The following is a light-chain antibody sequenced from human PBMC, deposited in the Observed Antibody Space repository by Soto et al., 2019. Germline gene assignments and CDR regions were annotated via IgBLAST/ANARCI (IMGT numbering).Light chain of an antibody. CDR2: GNS. V-gene: IGLV1-40*01. CDR3: QSYDSSLSVL. Sequence: QSVLTQPPSVSGSPGQRVTISCTGSSSNFGAGYDVHWYQQLPGTTPKLLIYGNSNRPAGVPDRFSGSKSGTSASLAITGHQAEDEDDYYCQSYDSSLSVLFGGGTKVTVL. CDR1: SSNFGAGYD. J-gene: IGLJ2*01.